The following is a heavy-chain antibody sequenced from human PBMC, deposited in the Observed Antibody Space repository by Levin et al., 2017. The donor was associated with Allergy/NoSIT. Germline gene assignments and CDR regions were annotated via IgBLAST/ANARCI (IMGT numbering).Heavy chain of an antibody. D-gene: IGHD3-16*01. CDR3: ARRITLRGLLRYYYMDV. J-gene: IGHJ6*03. Sequence: ASETLSLTCAVYGGSFSGYYWSWIRQPPGKGLEWIGEINHSGSTNYNPSLKSRVTISVDTSKNQFSLKLSSVTAADTAVYYCARRITLRGLLRYYYMDVWGKGTTVTVSS. V-gene: IGHV4-34*01. CDR1: GGSFSGYY. CDR2: INHSGST.